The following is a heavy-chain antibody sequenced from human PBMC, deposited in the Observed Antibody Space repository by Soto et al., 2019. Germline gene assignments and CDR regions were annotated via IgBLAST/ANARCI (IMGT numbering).Heavy chain of an antibody. CDR2: ITHSGST. CDR3: ARIYGSGSLLTIFDY. V-gene: IGHV4-34*01. Sequence: SETLSLTCAVYGGSFSSYYWSWIRQPPGKGLEWIGEITHSGSTNYNPSLKSRVTISVDTSKNQFSLKLSSVTAADTAVYYCARIYGSGSLLTIFDYWGQGTLVTVSS. CDR1: GGSFSSYY. J-gene: IGHJ4*02. D-gene: IGHD3-10*01.